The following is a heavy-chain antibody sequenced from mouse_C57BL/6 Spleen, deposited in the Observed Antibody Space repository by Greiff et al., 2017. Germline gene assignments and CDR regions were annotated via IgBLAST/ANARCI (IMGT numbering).Heavy chain of an antibody. D-gene: IGHD1-1*01. Sequence: EVQLVESGPVLVKPGASVKMSCKASGYTFTDYYMNWVKQSHGKSLEWIGVINPYNGGTRSNQKFKGKATLTVDKSSSTAYMQLSSLTSEDSAVYYCARGYYGSSSSFAYWGQGTLVTVAA. CDR1: GYTFTDYY. V-gene: IGHV1-19*01. J-gene: IGHJ3*01. CDR3: ARGYYGSSSSFAY. CDR2: INPYNGGT.